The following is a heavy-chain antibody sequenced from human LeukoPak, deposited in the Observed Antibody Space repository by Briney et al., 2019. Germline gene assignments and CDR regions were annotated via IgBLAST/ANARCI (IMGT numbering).Heavy chain of an antibody. CDR2: IWYDGTKK. V-gene: IGHV3-33*08. Sequence: NPGGSLRLSCAASGFTFSSHGMHWVRQAPGKGLEWVAVIWYDGTKKYYADSVKGRLTISRDNSKNTLYLEMNSLRAEDTAVYYCARDRAVRYFDYWGQGTLVTVSS. D-gene: IGHD3-16*02. CDR3: ARDRAVRYFDY. J-gene: IGHJ4*02. CDR1: GFTFSSHG.